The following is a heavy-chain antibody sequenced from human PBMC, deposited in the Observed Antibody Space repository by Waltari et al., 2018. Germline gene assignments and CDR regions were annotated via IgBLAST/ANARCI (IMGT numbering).Heavy chain of an antibody. V-gene: IGHV1-2*02. D-gene: IGHD3-22*01. Sequence: QVQLVQSGAEVKKPGASVKVSCKASGYTFTGYYMHWVRQAPGQGLEWMGWINPNSGGTNYAQKFQGRVTMTRDTSISTAYMELSRLRSDDTAVYYCAGMYYYDSSVLYGMDVWGQGTTVTVSS. CDR3: AGMYYYDSSVLYGMDV. CDR1: GYTFTGYY. J-gene: IGHJ6*02. CDR2: INPNSGGT.